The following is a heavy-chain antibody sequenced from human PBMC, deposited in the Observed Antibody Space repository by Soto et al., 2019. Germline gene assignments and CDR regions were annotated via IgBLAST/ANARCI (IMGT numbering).Heavy chain of an antibody. CDR1: GFTFSSYA. J-gene: IGHJ4*02. Sequence: QVQLVESGGGVVQPGRSLRLSCAASGFTFSSYAMHWVRQAPGKGLEWVAVISYDGSNKYYADSVKGRFTISRDNSKNTLDLQMNSLRAEDTAVYYCARDRSVEWLLASQHAYWGQGTLVTVSS. CDR2: ISYDGSNK. D-gene: IGHD3-3*01. CDR3: ARDRSVEWLLASQHAY. V-gene: IGHV3-30-3*01.